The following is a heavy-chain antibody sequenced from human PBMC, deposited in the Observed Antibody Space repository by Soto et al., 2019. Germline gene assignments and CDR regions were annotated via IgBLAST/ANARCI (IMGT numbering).Heavy chain of an antibody. Sequence: SVKVSCRASGGTFSSYAISWVRQAPGQELEWMGGIIPIFGTANYAQKFQGRVTITADESTSTAYMELSSLRSEDTAVYYCARERRITIFGVVGRSDAFDIWGQGTMVTVSS. CDR3: ARERRITIFGVVGRSDAFDI. J-gene: IGHJ3*02. V-gene: IGHV1-69*13. CDR2: IIPIFGTA. CDR1: GGTFSSYA. D-gene: IGHD3-3*01.